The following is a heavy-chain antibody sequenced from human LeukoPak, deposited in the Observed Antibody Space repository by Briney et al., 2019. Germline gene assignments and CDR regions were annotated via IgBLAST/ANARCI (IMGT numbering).Heavy chain of an antibody. J-gene: IGHJ4*02. CDR3: ARTIEMATISYFDY. Sequence: PGGSLRLSCAASGFTFSSYEMNWVRQAPGKGLEWVSYISSSDSTIYYADSVKGRFTIPRDNAKNSLYLQMNSLRAGDTAVYYCARTIEMATISYFDYWGQGTLVTVSS. V-gene: IGHV3-48*03. CDR1: GFTFSSYE. CDR2: ISSSDSTI. D-gene: IGHD5-24*01.